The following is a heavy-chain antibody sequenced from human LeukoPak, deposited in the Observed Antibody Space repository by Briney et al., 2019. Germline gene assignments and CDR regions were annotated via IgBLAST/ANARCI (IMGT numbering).Heavy chain of an antibody. V-gene: IGHV3-7*01. D-gene: IGHD6-13*01. CDR1: GFTFSSYW. Sequence: GGSLRLSCVASGFTFSSYWRSCVRQAPGKGLEWVANIKQDGSEKYYVDSVKGRFTISRDNAKNSLYLQMNSLRAEDTAVYYCARDPLGEAAAGTWGDYWGQGTLVTVSS. CDR3: ARDPLGEAAAGTWGDY. J-gene: IGHJ4*02. CDR2: IKQDGSEK.